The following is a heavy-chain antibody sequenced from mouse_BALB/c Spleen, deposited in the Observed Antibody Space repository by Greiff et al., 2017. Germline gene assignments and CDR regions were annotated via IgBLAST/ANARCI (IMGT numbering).Heavy chain of an antibody. J-gene: IGHJ4*01. V-gene: IGHV5-12-2*01. Sequence: EVQRVESGGGLVQPGGSLKLSCAASGFTFSSYTMSWVRQTPEKRLEWVAYISNGGGSTYYPDTVKGRFTISRDNAKNTLYLQMSSLKSEDTAMYYCARQNYDYDVYAMDYWGQGTSVTVAS. CDR2: ISNGGGST. CDR1: GFTFSSYT. D-gene: IGHD2-4*01. CDR3: ARQNYDYDVYAMDY.